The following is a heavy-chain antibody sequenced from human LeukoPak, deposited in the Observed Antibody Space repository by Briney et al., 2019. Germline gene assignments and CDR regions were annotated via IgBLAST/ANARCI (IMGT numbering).Heavy chain of an antibody. CDR1: GDSISSSQYY. V-gene: IGHV4-39*01. CDR3: ARRVAGSYAKFDY. D-gene: IGHD3-16*01. J-gene: IGHJ4*02. CDR2: VYNSGNT. Sequence: SETLSLTCAVSGDSISSSQYYWGWIRQPPGKGLEWIGSVYNSGNTYYNPSLSSRVSISVDTSKSQLSLSLSSVTAADTAVYYCARRVAGSYAKFDYWGQGTLVTVSS.